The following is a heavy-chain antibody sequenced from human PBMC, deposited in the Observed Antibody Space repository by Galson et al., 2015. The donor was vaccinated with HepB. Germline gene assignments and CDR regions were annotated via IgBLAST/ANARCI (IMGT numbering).Heavy chain of an antibody. Sequence: SLRLSCAVSGFTFSSYWMSWVRQAPGKGLEWVANIKQDGSEKYYVDSVKGRFTISRDNAKSSLFLQMTSLRAEDTSVYYCAREGTGGVSDYWGQGTLVTVSS. V-gene: IGHV3-7*01. CDR3: AREGTGGVSDY. CDR1: GFTFSSYW. CDR2: IKQDGSEK. D-gene: IGHD3-16*01. J-gene: IGHJ4*02.